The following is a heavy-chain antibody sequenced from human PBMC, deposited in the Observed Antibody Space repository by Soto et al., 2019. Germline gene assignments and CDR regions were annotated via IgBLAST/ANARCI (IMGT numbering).Heavy chain of an antibody. V-gene: IGHV3-21*01. D-gene: IGHD3-16*01. CDR3: ASGHGVGPYYYGMDV. CDR1: GFTFSSYS. CDR2: ISSSSSYI. Sequence: EVQLVESGGGLVKPGGSMRLSCAASGFTFSSYSMNWVRQAPGKGLEWVSSISSSSSYIYYADSVKGRFTISRDNAKNSLYLQMNSLRAEDTAVYYCASGHGVGPYYYGMDVWGQGTTVTVSS. J-gene: IGHJ6*02.